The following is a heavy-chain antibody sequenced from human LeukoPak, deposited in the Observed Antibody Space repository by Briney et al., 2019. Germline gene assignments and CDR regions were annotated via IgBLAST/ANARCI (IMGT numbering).Heavy chain of an antibody. CDR3: AKGVRFLDWWMLDY. D-gene: IGHD3-9*01. V-gene: IGHV3-23*01. J-gene: IGHJ4*02. CDR2: ISGTAAST. Sequence: GGSLRVSCAASGFTFSSYALSWVRQAPGKGLEWVSAISGTAASTYYADSVKGRFTISRDNSKSTLYLQMNSLRAEDTAIYYCAKGVRFLDWWMLDYRGQGSLVTVSS. CDR1: GFTFSSYA.